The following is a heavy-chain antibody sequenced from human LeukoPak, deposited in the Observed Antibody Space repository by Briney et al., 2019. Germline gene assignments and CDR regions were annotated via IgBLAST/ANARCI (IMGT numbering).Heavy chain of an antibody. Sequence: SETLSLTCAVYGGSFSGYYWTWIRQPPGKGLEWIGEINHSGSTNYNPSLKSRVTISVDTSKNQFSLKLSSVTAADTAVYYRARAPEMATTGVYYFDYWGQGTLVTVSS. D-gene: IGHD5-24*01. CDR1: GGSFSGYY. CDR3: ARAPEMATTGVYYFDY. J-gene: IGHJ4*02. V-gene: IGHV4-34*01. CDR2: INHSGST.